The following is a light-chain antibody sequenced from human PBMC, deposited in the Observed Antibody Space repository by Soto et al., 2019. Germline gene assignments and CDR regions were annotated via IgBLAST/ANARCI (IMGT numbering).Light chain of an antibody. Sequence: AIRMTQSPSSLSASTGDRVTITCRASQGISSYLAWYQQKPGKAPKLLIYAASTLQSGVPSRFSGSGSGTDFTLTMSCLQSEDFATYYCQKYYSYPLAFGGGTKVEIK. J-gene: IGKJ4*01. CDR1: QGISSY. CDR3: QKYYSYPLA. CDR2: AAS. V-gene: IGKV1-8*01.